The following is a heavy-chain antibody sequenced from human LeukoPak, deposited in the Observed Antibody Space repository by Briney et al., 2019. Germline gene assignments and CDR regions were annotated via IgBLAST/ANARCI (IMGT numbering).Heavy chain of an antibody. CDR1: GGSISSYY. CDR2: IYTSAST. D-gene: IGHD3-9*01. Sequence: SETLSLTCTVSGGSISSYYWSWIRQPAGKGLEWIGRIYTSASTNYNPSLKSRVTMSVDTSKNQFSLKLSSVTAADTAVYYCARNPLTGSTGEFDYWGQGTLVTVSS. CDR3: ARNPLTGSTGEFDY. J-gene: IGHJ4*02. V-gene: IGHV4-4*07.